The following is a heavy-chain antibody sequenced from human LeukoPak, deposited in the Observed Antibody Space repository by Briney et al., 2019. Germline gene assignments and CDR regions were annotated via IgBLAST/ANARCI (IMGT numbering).Heavy chain of an antibody. CDR2: ISGGGGST. Sequence: PGASLRLSCAASGFTFSSYAMSWLRQAPGKGLEWVSAISGGGGSTYYADSVKGRFTISRDNSKNALYLQMNSLRAEDTAVYYCAKDWGVGGGYRLWGPYYYYYGMDVWGQGTTVTVSS. D-gene: IGHD5-18*01. V-gene: IGHV3-23*01. CDR3: AKDWGVGGGYRLWGPYYYYYGMDV. CDR1: GFTFSSYA. J-gene: IGHJ6*02.